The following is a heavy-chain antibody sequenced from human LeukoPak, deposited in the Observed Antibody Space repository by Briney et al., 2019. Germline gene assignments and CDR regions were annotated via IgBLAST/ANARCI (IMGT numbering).Heavy chain of an antibody. CDR1: GFTFDDYA. CDR2: ISWNSGSI. CDR3: AKDSYDIAVAGTSNDY. J-gene: IGHJ4*02. V-gene: IGHV3-9*01. D-gene: IGHD6-19*01. Sequence: GGSLRLSCAASGFTFDDYAMHWVRQAPGKGLEWVSGISWNSGSIGYADSVKGRFTISRDNAKNSLYLQMNSLRAEDTALYYCAKDSYDIAVAGTSNDYWGQGTLVTVSS.